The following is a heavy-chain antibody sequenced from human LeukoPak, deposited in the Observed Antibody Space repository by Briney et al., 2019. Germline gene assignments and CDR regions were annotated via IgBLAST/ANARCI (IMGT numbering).Heavy chain of an antibody. CDR2: ISAYNGNT. V-gene: IGHV1-18*01. D-gene: IGHD2-2*01. J-gene: IGHJ4*02. CDR1: GYTFTSYG. CDR3: ARGGPIVVVPAVADY. Sequence: ASVKVSCKASGYTFTSYGISWVRQAPGQGLEWMGWISAYNGNTNYAQKLQGRVTMTTDTSTSTAYMELRSLRSDDTAVYYCARGGPIVVVPAVADYWGQGTLVTVSS.